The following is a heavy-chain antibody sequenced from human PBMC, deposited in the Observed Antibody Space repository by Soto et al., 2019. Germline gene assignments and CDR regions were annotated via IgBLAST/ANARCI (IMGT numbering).Heavy chain of an antibody. J-gene: IGHJ4*02. V-gene: IGHV3-33*01. CDR2: IWYDGSNK. CDR3: GPDTLDY. CDR1: GFMFSSHG. Sequence: QVQLVESGGGVAQPGRSLRLSCAASGFMFSSHGMHWIRQAPGKGLEWVAVIWYDGSNKYYADSVKGRFTISRDNSKHTLYLQMNSLRVEDTAVYYCGPDTLDYWGQGTLVTVSS.